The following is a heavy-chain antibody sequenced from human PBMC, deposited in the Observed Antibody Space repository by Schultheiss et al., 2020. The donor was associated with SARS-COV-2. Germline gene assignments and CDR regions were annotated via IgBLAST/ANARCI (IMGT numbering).Heavy chain of an antibody. CDR3: ARHTNYPGIAVAGSSFQH. D-gene: IGHD6-19*01. Sequence: GSLRLSCAVDGESLSGDHWGWIRQSPGQGLEWIGELSLGGGSRYNSALKSRVTISVDTSKKNFSLNLDSVTAADTAVYYCARHTNYPGIAVAGSSFQHWGQGTLVTVSS. CDR1: GESLSGDH. J-gene: IGHJ1*01. CDR2: LSLGGGS. V-gene: IGHV4-34*01.